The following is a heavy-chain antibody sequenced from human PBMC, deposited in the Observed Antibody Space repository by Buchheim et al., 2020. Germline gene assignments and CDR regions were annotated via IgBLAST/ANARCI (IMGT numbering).Heavy chain of an antibody. V-gene: IGHV3-74*03. CDR3: AKYGSS. D-gene: IGHD6-6*01. Sequence: EVQLVESGGGLVQPGGSLRLSCAASGFTFSNYWMHWVRQVPGKGLVWVSSIKSDGSRTTYADSVKGRFTISRDNGKNTLYLQMSGLRVEDTAVYFCAKYGSSWGQGTL. CDR1: GFTFSNYW. J-gene: IGHJ5*02. CDR2: IKSDGSRT.